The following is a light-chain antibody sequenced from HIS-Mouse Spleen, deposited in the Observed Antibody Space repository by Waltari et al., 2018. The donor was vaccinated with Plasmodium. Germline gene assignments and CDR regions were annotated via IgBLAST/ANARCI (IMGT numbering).Light chain of an antibody. J-gene: IGLJ2*01. CDR1: NIGSKS. V-gene: IGLV3-21*02. CDR2: DGS. Sequence: SYVLTQPPSVSVAPGQTARITCGGNNIGSKSVHWYQQKPGQAPVLVVYDGSDRPSGIREGFSGSNSGNTATRTISRVEAGDGADYYCQVWDSSSDHPVFGGGTKLTVL. CDR3: QVWDSSSDHPV.